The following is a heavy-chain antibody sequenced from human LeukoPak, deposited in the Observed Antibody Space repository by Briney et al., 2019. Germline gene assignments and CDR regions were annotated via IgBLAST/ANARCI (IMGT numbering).Heavy chain of an antibody. CDR3: AKVPASYYYDSSGYYYN. J-gene: IGHJ4*02. D-gene: IGHD3-22*01. Sequence: PGGSLRLSCAASGFTFSSYSMTWVRHAPGKGLEWVSAINGSGDRTYYADSVKGRFTISRDNSKNTLYLQMNSLRAEDTAVYYCAKVPASYYYDSSGYYYNWGQGTLVTVSS. CDR2: INGSGDRT. V-gene: IGHV3-23*01. CDR1: GFTFSSYS.